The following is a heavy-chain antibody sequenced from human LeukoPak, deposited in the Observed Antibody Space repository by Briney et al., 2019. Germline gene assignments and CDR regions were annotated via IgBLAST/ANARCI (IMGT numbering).Heavy chain of an antibody. CDR1: GFTFGSYG. CDR3: AKNGGVYSSSPNNY. Sequence: GGSLRLSCAASGFTFGSYGMHWVRQAPGKGLEWVAFIRYDGSNKYYADSVKGRFTISRDNSKNTLYLQMNSLRAEDTAVYYCAKNGGVYSSSPNNYWGQGTLVTVSS. V-gene: IGHV3-30*02. J-gene: IGHJ4*02. D-gene: IGHD6-6*01. CDR2: IRYDGSNK.